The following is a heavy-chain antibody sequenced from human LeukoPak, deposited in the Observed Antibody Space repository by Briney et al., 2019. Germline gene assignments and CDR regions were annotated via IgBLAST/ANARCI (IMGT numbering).Heavy chain of an antibody. CDR2: ISSSSSYI. D-gene: IGHD4-17*01. CDR3: ARDRMTTVTTDY. CDR1: GFTFSSYS. Sequence: GGSLRLSYAASGFTFSSYSMNWVRQAPGKGLEWVSSISSSSSYIYYADSVKGRFTISRDNAKNSLYLQMNSLRAEDTAVYYCARDRMTTVTTDYWGQGTRVTVSS. V-gene: IGHV3-21*01. J-gene: IGHJ4*02.